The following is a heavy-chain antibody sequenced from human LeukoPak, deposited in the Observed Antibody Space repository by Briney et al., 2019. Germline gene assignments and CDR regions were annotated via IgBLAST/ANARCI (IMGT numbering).Heavy chain of an antibody. Sequence: GGSLRLSCRASGFTFGNYAMSWVRQAPGKGLEWVSAISGSGGSTYYADSVKGRFTISRDNSKNTLYLQMNSLRAEDTAVYYCAKDHRQGDYWGQGTLVTVSS. CDR3: AKDHRQGDY. CDR2: ISGSGGST. CDR1: GFTFGNYA. J-gene: IGHJ4*02. V-gene: IGHV3-23*01.